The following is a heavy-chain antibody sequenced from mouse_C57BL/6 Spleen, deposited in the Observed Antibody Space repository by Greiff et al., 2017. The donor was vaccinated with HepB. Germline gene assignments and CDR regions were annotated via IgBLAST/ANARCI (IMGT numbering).Heavy chain of an antibody. D-gene: IGHD4-1*01. CDR2: INPNYGTT. CDR1: GYSFTDYN. V-gene: IGHV1-39*01. Sequence: VHVKQSGPELVKPGASVKISCKASGYSFTDYNMNWVKQSNGKSLEWIGVINPNYGTTSYNQKFKGKATLTVDQSTSTAYMQLNSLTSEDSAVYDCARSGEGSYYFDYWGQGTTLSVSS. CDR3: ARSGEGSYYFDY. J-gene: IGHJ2*01.